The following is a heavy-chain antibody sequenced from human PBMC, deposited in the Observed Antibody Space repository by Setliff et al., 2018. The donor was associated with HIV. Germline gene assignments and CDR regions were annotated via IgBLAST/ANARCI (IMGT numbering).Heavy chain of an antibody. D-gene: IGHD1-26*01. V-gene: IGHV3-48*01. CDR2: ISSGSRTI. CDR3: ARDPEPTGFSGSFGY. J-gene: IGHJ4*02. CDR1: GFTFNTYS. Sequence: GGSLRLSCAASGFTFNTYSMNWVRQAPGKGLEWVSYISSGSRTIYYADSVKGRFTISRDNAKNSLFLQMSRLRVEDTARYYCARDPEPTGFSGSFGYWGQGTLVTGLL.